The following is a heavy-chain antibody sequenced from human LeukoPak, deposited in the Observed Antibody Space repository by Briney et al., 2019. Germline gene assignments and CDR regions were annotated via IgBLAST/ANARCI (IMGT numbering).Heavy chain of an antibody. V-gene: IGHV3-33*01. Sequence: GGSLRLSCVASGFTFSSYGMHWVRQAPGKGLEWVAVIWYDGSNKYYADSVKGRFTISRDNSKNTLYLQMNSLRAEDTAVYYCARDHGATVTDSWFDPWGQGTLVTVSS. CDR2: IWYDGSNK. CDR1: GFTFSSYG. J-gene: IGHJ5*02. CDR3: ARDHGATVTDSWFDP. D-gene: IGHD4-17*01.